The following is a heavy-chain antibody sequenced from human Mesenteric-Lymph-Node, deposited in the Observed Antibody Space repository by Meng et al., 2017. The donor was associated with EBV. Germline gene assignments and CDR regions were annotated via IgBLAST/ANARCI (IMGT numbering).Heavy chain of an antibody. CDR1: GDSFSRYE. V-gene: IGHV7-4-1*02. CDR3: ARRPDSSGWSYRH. J-gene: IGHJ1*01. Sequence: HVRMVLSGSALGGPGASVKVSCKASGDSFSRYEISWLRQSPGQGLEWMGWINTITGIPAYAQGLAGRFVFSLDTSVTTAYLHISSLAADDTAVYFCARRPDSSGWSYRHWGQGTLVTVSS. CDR2: INTITGIP. D-gene: IGHD6-13*01.